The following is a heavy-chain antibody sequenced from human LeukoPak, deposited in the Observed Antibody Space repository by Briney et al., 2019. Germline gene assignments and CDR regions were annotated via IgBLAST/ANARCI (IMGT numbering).Heavy chain of an antibody. V-gene: IGHV3-30*02. J-gene: IGHJ4*01. Sequence: GGSLRLSCAASGFTFSSYGMHWVRQAPGKGLEWVAFIRYDGSNKYYADSVKGRFTISRDNSKNTLYLRMNSLRAEDTAVYYCAKGREAYAGSYTPFDYWGQGTLITVSS. CDR3: AKGREAYAGSYTPFDY. CDR2: IRYDGSNK. CDR1: GFTFSSYG. D-gene: IGHD1-26*01.